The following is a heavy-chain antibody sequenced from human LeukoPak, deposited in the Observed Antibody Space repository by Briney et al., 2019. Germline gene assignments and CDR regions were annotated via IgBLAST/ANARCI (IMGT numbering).Heavy chain of an antibody. V-gene: IGHV4-34*01. CDR3: ARTYSSGWNGIDY. J-gene: IGHJ4*02. CDR2: INHSGST. Sequence: GSLRLSCAASGFTFDDYGMSWVRQAPGKGLEWIGEINHSGSTNYNPSLKSRVTISVDTSKNQFSLKLSSVTAADTAVYYCARTYSSGWNGIDYWGQGTLVTVSS. CDR1: GFTFDDYG. D-gene: IGHD6-19*01.